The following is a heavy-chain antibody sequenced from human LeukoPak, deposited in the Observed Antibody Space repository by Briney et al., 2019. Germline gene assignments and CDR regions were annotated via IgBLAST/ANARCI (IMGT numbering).Heavy chain of an antibody. V-gene: IGHV4-59*01. CDR1: GGSISSYY. CDR3: ASVKYYYDSSGYPGWFDP. J-gene: IGHJ5*02. D-gene: IGHD3-22*01. Sequence: PLETLSLTCTVSGGSISSYYWSWIRQPPGKGLEWIGYIYYSGSTNYNPSLKSRVAISVDTSKNQFSLKLSSVTAADTAVYYCASVKYYYDSSGYPGWFDPWGQGTLVTVSS. CDR2: IYYSGST.